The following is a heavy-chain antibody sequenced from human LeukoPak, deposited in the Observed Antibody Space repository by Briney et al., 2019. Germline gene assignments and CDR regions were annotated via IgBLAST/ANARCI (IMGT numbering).Heavy chain of an antibody. CDR1: GYTFTGYN. V-gene: IGHV1-2*02. CDR3: ARDRLAAAGSGG. D-gene: IGHD6-13*01. CDR2: INPNSGGT. J-gene: IGHJ4*02. Sequence: ASVKVSCKASGYTFTGYNIHWVRQAPGQGLEWMGWINPNSGGTNYAQKFQGRVTMTRDTSINTAYMEVSRLRSDDTAVYYCARDRLAAAGSGGWGQGTLVIVFS.